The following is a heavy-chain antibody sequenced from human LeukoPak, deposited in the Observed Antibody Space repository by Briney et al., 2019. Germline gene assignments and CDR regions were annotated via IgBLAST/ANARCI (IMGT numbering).Heavy chain of an antibody. CDR2: IWYDGSNI. CDR3: ARGYDKPDY. J-gene: IGHJ4*01. Sequence: PGGSLRLSCAASGFTFGSYGMHWVRQAPGKGPEWVAVIWYDGSNIYYADSVKGRFTTSRDNSKNTLFLQMNSLRAEDTAVYYCARGYDKPDYWGQGTLVTVSS. D-gene: IGHD3-3*01. V-gene: IGHV3-33*01. CDR1: GFTFGSYG.